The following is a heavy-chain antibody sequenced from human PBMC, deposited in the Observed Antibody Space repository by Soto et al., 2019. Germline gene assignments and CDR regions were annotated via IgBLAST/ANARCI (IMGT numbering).Heavy chain of an antibody. CDR2: ISSSGSTI. CDR1: GFTFSDYY. Sequence: GGSLRLSCAASGFTFSDYYMSWIRQAPGKGLEWVSYISSSGSTIYYADSVKGRFTISRDNAKNSLYLQMNSLRAEDTAVYYCARALLDFTMVRGVTIPFDYWGQGTLVTVSS. V-gene: IGHV3-11*01. J-gene: IGHJ4*02. CDR3: ARALLDFTMVRGVTIPFDY. D-gene: IGHD3-10*01.